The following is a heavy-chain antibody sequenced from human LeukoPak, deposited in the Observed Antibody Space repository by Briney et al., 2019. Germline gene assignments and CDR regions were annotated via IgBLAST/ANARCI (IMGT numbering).Heavy chain of an antibody. Sequence: GGSLRLSCAASGFTFSNYWMHWVRQTPGKGPVWVSRINGDGSGRNYADSVKGRFTISRDNAKNTLYLQMNSLRADDTAVYYCASASSHRIAAGGDYWGQGTLVTVSS. CDR3: ASASSHRIAAGGDY. CDR1: GFTFSNYW. J-gene: IGHJ4*02. CDR2: INGDGSGR. V-gene: IGHV3-74*01. D-gene: IGHD6-13*01.